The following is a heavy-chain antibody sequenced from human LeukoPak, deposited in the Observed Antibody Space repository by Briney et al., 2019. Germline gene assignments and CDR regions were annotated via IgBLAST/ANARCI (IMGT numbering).Heavy chain of an antibody. J-gene: IGHJ4*02. CDR2: IGTAGDP. CDR1: GVTFRSYD. Sequence: GGSLRLSCEASGVTFRSYDMHWACQVIGKGLEWVSGIGTAGDPNYSGSVKGRFTISRENAKNSLYLQMNSLRVGDTAVYYGAIGDYFGSGSFDYWGQGTLVTVSS. V-gene: IGHV3-13*05. CDR3: AIGDYFGSGSFDY. D-gene: IGHD3-10*01.